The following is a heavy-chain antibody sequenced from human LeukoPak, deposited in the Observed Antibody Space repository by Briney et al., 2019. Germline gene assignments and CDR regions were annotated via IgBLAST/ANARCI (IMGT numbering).Heavy chain of an antibody. CDR1: GGSISSSSYY. J-gene: IGHJ6*03. Sequence: PSETLSLTCTVSGGSISSSSYYWGWIRQPPGKGLEWIGSIYYSGSTYYNPSLKSRATISVDTSKNQFSLKLTSVTAADTAVYYCARDSIDHGDYYYYYMDVWGKGTTVTISS. V-gene: IGHV4-39*07. D-gene: IGHD4-17*01. CDR2: IYYSGST. CDR3: ARDSIDHGDYYYYYMDV.